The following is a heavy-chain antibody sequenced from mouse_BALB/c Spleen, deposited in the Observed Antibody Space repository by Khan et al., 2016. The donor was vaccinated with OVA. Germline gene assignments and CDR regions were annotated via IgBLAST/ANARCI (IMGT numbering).Heavy chain of an antibody. J-gene: IGHJ2*01. Sequence: EVELVESGGGLVKPGGSLKLSCAASGFTFSNYTMSWVRQTPETRLEWVASIRSGGFTYYPDSVKGRFTISRDNARNILSQQRSRLWSEDTAMYYGTEGLVLYYFDYWGQGTTLTVSA. CDR1: GFTFSNYT. CDR3: TEGLVLYYFDY. D-gene: IGHD3-3*01. CDR2: IRSGGFT. V-gene: IGHV5-6-5*01.